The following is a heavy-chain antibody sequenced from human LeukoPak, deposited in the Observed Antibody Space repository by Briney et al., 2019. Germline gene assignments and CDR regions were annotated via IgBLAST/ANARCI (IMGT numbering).Heavy chain of an antibody. D-gene: IGHD3-10*01. Sequence: SQTLSLTCAVSGGSISSGGYSWSWIRQPPGTGLEWIGYIYYSGSTYYNPSLKSRVTISVDTSKNQFSLKLSSVTAADTAVYYCARHRTYYYGSGSFDYWGQGTLVTVSS. CDR3: ARHRTYYYGSGSFDY. CDR1: GGSISSGGYS. J-gene: IGHJ4*02. CDR2: IYYSGST. V-gene: IGHV4-30-4*07.